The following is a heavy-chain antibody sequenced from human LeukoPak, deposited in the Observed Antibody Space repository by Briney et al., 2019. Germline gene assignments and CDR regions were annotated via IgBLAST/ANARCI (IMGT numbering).Heavy chain of an antibody. V-gene: IGHV3-21*01. J-gene: IGHJ4*02. Sequence: KAGGSLRLSCAASGFTFSSYSMNWVRQAPGKGLEWVSSISSSSSYIYYADSVKGRFTISRDNAKNSLYLQMNSLRAEDTAVYYCASREYSYGTSPDYWGQGTLVTVSS. CDR3: ASREYSYGTSPDY. CDR1: GFTFSSYS. D-gene: IGHD5-18*01. CDR2: ISSSSSYI.